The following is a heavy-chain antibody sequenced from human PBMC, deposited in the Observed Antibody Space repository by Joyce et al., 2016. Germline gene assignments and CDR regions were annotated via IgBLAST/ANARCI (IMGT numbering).Heavy chain of an antibody. CDR2: ISIHNADR. D-gene: IGHD6-13*01. J-gene: IGHJ6*02. Sequence: QLQLVQSEAEMKKPGASVKVSCRASVYTVSAYGISWVRQAPGQGPEWMGLISIHNADRKFAQKFQDRIIMTTDTSTSTVYMELRSLRSDDTAVYFCARGLGSSWYYFHAMDVWGQGTTVTVSS. V-gene: IGHV1-18*01. CDR3: ARGLGSSWYYFHAMDV. CDR1: VYTVSAYG.